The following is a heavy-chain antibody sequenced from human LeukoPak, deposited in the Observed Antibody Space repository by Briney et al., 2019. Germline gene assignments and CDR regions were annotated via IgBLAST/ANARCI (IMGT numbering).Heavy chain of an antibody. D-gene: IGHD2-2*01. Sequence: GGSLILSCAASGFTFSSYWMSWVRQAPGKGLEWVANIKQDGSEKYYVDSVKGRFTISRDNAKNSLYLQMNSLRAEDTAVYYCARGVPAAMYGFYYGMDVWGQGTTVTVSS. CDR2: IKQDGSEK. V-gene: IGHV3-7*04. CDR1: GFTFSSYW. J-gene: IGHJ6*02. CDR3: ARGVPAAMYGFYYGMDV.